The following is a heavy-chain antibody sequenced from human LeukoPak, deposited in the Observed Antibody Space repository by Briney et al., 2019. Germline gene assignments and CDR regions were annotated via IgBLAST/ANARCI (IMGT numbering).Heavy chain of an antibody. CDR2: ISGSGGST. J-gene: IGHJ4*02. CDR3: AKSQGDYGGNEGY. D-gene: IGHD4-23*01. Sequence: GGSLRLSCAASGFTFSSYAMSWVRQAPGEGLEWVSAISGSGGSTYYADSVKGRFTISRDNSKNTLYLQMNSLRAEDTAVYYCAKSQGDYGGNEGYWGQGTLVTVSS. CDR1: GFTFSSYA. V-gene: IGHV3-23*01.